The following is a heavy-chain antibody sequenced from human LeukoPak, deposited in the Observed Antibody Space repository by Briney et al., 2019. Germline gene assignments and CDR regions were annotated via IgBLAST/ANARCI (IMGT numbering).Heavy chain of an antibody. Sequence: PSETLSLTCTVSGGSISSYYWSWLRQPPGKGLEWIGYIYYSGSTNYNPSLKSRVTISVDTSKNQFSLKLRSVTAADTAVYYCARGPGSGYYYVDYWGQGTLVTVSS. V-gene: IGHV4-59*01. CDR1: GGSISSYY. J-gene: IGHJ4*02. CDR2: IYYSGST. CDR3: ARGPGSGYYYVDY. D-gene: IGHD3-22*01.